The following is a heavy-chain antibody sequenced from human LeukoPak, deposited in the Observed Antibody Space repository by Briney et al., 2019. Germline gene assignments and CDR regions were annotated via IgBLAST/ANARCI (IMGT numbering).Heavy chain of an antibody. CDR3: ARNYDLGGMDV. CDR2: IGTAGDT. V-gene: IGHV3-13*01. CDR1: GFTFSSYD. Sequence: GGSLRLSCAASGFTFSSYDMHWVRQATGKGLEWVSAIGTAGDTYYPGSVKGRFTISRENAKNSLYLQMNSLRAEDTAVYYCARNYDLGGMDVWGQGTMVTVSS. J-gene: IGHJ6*02. D-gene: IGHD3-3*01.